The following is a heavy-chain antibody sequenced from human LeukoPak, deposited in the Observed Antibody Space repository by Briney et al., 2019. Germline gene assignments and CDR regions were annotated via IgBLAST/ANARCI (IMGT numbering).Heavy chain of an antibody. CDR3: VTTWGDY. J-gene: IGHJ4*02. Sequence: GGSLRLSCAVSGFTFSNHWMYWVRQVPGKGLVCVSAIKTDGTITNYADSVKGRFTISRDNAKSTLYLQMNGLRAEDTAIYYCVTTWGDYWGQGTLVTVSS. CDR1: GFTFSNHW. CDR2: IKTDGTIT. V-gene: IGHV3-74*01. D-gene: IGHD3-16*01.